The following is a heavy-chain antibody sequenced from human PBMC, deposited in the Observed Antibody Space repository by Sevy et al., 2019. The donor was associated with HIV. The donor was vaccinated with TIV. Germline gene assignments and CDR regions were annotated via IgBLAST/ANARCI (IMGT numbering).Heavy chain of an antibody. CDR1: GFTFSDYY. Sequence: GGSLRLSCAASGFTFSDYYMSWIRQAPGKGLEWVSYISGLTNYINYADSVKGRFTISRDNAKNSLYLQMNSLRVEDTAVDYCARDAWEGGYSSGHNWFDPWGQGTLVTVSS. V-gene: IGHV3-11*06. CDR2: ISGLTNYI. D-gene: IGHD3-22*01. CDR3: ARDAWEGGYSSGHNWFDP. J-gene: IGHJ5*02.